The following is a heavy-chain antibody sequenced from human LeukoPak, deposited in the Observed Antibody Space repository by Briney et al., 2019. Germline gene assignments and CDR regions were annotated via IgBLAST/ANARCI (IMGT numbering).Heavy chain of an antibody. CDR2: IIPILGIA. CDR3: ARRDGYFPYFDY. Sequence: GASVKVSCKASGGTLSSYTISWVRQAPGQGLEWMGRIIPILGIANYAQKFQGRVTITADKSTSTAYMELSSLRSEDTAVYYCARRDGYFPYFDYWGQGTLVTVSS. V-gene: IGHV1-69*02. CDR1: GGTLSSYT. J-gene: IGHJ4*02. D-gene: IGHD5-24*01.